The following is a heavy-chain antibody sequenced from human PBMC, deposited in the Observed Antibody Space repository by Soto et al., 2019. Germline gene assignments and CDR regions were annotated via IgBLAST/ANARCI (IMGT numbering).Heavy chain of an antibody. CDR1: CCSISSNY. Sequence: PSETMYLTFAFSCCSISSNYWSWIRQSPWKGLEWIVYVYYSVITVYNPSLKSRVSISADTSKNQFSLRLSSVTAADTAVYYCARDDQSCHYGTCSWHFNYWGQGALVTVSS. D-gene: IGHD2-15*01. V-gene: IGHV4-59*01. CDR3: ARDDQSCHYGTCSWHFNY. J-gene: IGHJ4*02. CDR2: VYYSVIT.